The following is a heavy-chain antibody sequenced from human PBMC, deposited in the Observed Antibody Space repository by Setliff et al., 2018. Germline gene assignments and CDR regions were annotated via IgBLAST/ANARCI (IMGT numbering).Heavy chain of an antibody. CDR1: GGSISSSSYY. J-gene: IGHJ4*02. CDR3: ARSFCSSASCYTAIYSGYEPFDY. CDR2: IYYSGST. D-gene: IGHD2-2*02. V-gene: IGHV4-39*01. Sequence: SETLSLTCTVSGGSISSSSYYWGWIRQPPGTGLQWIGSIYYSGSTYYDPSLKSRVTISVDTSKNQFSLRLSSVTAADTAVYYCARSFCSSASCYTAIYSGYEPFDYWGQGALVTVSS.